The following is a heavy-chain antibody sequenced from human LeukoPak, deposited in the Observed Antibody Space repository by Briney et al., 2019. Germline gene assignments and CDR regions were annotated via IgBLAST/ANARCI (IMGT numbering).Heavy chain of an antibody. J-gene: IGHJ4*02. CDR1: GFIFSRYA. D-gene: IGHD6-13*01. V-gene: IGHV3-23*01. CDR2: ISGSGGST. CDR3: AKARYSSSWFTIPDGDY. Sequence: PGGSLRLSCAASGFIFSRYAMSWVRQAPGKGLEWVSAISGSGGSTYYADSVKGRFTISRDNSKNTLYLQMNSLRAEDTAVYYCAKARYSSSWFTIPDGDYWGQGTLVTVSS.